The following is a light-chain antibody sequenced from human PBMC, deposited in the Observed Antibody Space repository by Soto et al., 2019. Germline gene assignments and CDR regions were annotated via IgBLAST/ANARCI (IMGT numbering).Light chain of an antibody. J-gene: IGKJ2*01. CDR2: DAS. V-gene: IGKV1-5*01. Sequence: DIQMTQSPSTLSASVGDRVTITCRASQSISSWLAWYQQKPGKAPKLLIYDASSLESGVPSRFSGSGSGTEFTLTISSLQPDYFATYYCQQYNSYNTFGQGTKLEIK. CDR1: QSISSW. CDR3: QQYNSYNT.